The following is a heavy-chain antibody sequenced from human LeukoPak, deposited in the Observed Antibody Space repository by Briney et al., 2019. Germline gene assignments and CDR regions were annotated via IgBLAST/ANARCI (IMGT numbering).Heavy chain of an antibody. CDR3: TGSSSSRGIFDP. J-gene: IGHJ5*02. CDR2: IRSKAYGGTT. CDR1: GFTYGDYA. D-gene: IGHD6-13*01. V-gene: IGHV3-49*03. Sequence: GGSLRLSCTASGFTYGDYAMSWFRQAPGKGLEWVGFIRSKAYGGTTEYAASVKGRFTISRDDSKSIAYLQMNSLKTEDTAVYYCTGSSSSRGIFDPWGQGTLVTVYS.